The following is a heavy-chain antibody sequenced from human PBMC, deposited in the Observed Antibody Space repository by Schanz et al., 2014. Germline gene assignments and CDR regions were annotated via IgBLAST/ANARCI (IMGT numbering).Heavy chain of an antibody. CDR1: GFNFSSYS. V-gene: IGHV3-21*04. D-gene: IGHD3-10*01. CDR2: ISYGTSYI. J-gene: IGHJ3*02. CDR3: AKGRFGELSAFDI. Sequence: VQVVQSGGGLVKPGGSLRLSCAASGFNFSSYSLNWVRQAPGKGLEWVSSISYGTSYIYYAESVKGRFTISRDNSKNTLYLQMNSLRAEDTAVYYCAKGRFGELSAFDIWGQGTMVTVSS.